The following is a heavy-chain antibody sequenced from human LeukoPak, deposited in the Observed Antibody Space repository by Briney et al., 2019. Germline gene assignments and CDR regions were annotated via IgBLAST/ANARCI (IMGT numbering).Heavy chain of an antibody. D-gene: IGHD1-26*01. CDR2: IYYSGST. CDR1: GFSISSYH. J-gene: IGHJ4*02. V-gene: IGHV4-59*01. Sequence: SETLTLTCTASGFSISSYHWSWIRQPPGKGLEWIAYIYYSGSTNYNPSLKSRVTISVDTSEKQCSLNLSSVTAADTAVYYCARAVVGGSYSHFDYWGQGSLVTVSS. CDR3: ARAVVGGSYSHFDY.